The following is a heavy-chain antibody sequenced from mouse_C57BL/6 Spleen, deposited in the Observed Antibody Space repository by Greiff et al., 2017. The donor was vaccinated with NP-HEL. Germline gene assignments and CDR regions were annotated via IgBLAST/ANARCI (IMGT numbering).Heavy chain of an antibody. CDR2: IDPNSGGT. CDR1: GYTFTSYW. D-gene: IGHD2-2*01. V-gene: IGHV1-72*01. Sequence: QVQLQQPGAELVKPGASVKLSCKASGYTFTSYWMHWVKQRPGRGLEWIGRIDPNSGGTKYNEKFKSKATLTVDKPSSTAYMQISSLTSEDSAVYYWARSGGYGGGPWFAYWGQGTLVTVSA. CDR3: ARSGGYGGGPWFAY. J-gene: IGHJ3*01.